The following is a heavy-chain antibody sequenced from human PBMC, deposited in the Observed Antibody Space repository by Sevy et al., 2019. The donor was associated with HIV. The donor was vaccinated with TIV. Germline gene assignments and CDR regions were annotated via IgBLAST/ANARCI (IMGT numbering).Heavy chain of an antibody. CDR2: ISSDGSDR. CDR1: GFIFCNYG. J-gene: IGHJ6*02. D-gene: IGHD6-13*01. V-gene: IGHV3-30*18. Sequence: GGSLRLSCSASGFIFCNYGMHWVRQAPGKGLEWVAVISSDGSDREYADSVKGRFTISRDNSKDTLDLQMNSLRADDTAVYYCANSWGRYDGSSWIYYYYDMDVWGQGTKVTVSS. CDR3: ANSWGRYDGSSWIYYYYDMDV.